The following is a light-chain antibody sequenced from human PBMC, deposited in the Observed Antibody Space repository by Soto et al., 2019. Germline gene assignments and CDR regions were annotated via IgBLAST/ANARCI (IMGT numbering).Light chain of an antibody. CDR2: AAS. CDR3: QQYGSSPT. V-gene: IGKV3-20*01. CDR1: QSVRNNY. Sequence: EIVLTQSPGTLSLSPGERATLSCRASQSVRNNYLAWYQQRPGQAPRLLIYAASSRATGIPDRFSGSGSGTDFTLTISRLEPEDFTVYYCQQYGSSPTFGQGTRLEIK. J-gene: IGKJ5*01.